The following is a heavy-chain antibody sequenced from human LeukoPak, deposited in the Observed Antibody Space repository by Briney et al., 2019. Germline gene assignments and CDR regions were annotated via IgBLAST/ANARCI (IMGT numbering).Heavy chain of an antibody. V-gene: IGHV3-23*01. J-gene: IGHJ3*02. CDR1: GFTLSGYA. CDR2: TSGSGGST. CDR3: AKDRQLAAFDI. D-gene: IGHD6-13*01. Sequence: GGYLRLSCAASGFTLSGYAMSWDRKAPGKGLEWVSATSGSGGSTYYADSVKGRFTISRDNSKNTLYLQMNSLRAEDTAVYYCAKDRQLAAFDIWGQGTMVTVPS.